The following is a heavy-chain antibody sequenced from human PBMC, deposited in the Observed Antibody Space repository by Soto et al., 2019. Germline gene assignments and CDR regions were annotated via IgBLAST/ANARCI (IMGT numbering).Heavy chain of an antibody. CDR2: ISAYNGNT. CDR1: GYTFTSYG. V-gene: IGHV1-18*04. Sequence: QVQLVQSGAEVKKPGASVKVSCKASGYTFTSYGISWVRQAPGQGLEWMGWISAYNGNTNYAQKLQGRVTMTTDKSTSTAYMELRSLRSDDTAVYYCARMGTGYCSSTSCYGVNWFDPWGQGTLVTVSS. CDR3: ARMGTGYCSSTSCYGVNWFDP. J-gene: IGHJ5*02. D-gene: IGHD2-2*01.